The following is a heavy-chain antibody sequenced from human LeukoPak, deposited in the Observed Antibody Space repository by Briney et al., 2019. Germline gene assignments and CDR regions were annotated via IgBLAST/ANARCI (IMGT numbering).Heavy chain of an antibody. CDR1: GGSISSYY. CDR2: IYYSGST. Sequence: SETLSLTCTVSGGSISSYYWGWIRQPPGKGLEWIGSIYYSGSTYYNPSLQGRVTISVGTSKNQFSLKLSSVTAADTAVYYCATCPPYSEYYFDYWGQGTLVSVSS. D-gene: IGHD5-12*01. V-gene: IGHV4-39*07. CDR3: ATCPPYSEYYFDY. J-gene: IGHJ4*02.